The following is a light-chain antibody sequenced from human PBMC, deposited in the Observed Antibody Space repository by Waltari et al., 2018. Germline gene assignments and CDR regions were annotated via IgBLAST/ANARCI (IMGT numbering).Light chain of an antibody. V-gene: IGKV1-12*01. CDR2: ASS. J-gene: IGKJ1*01. CDR1: QDISTW. Sequence: DVKMTQSPSSASASVGDRVTITCRASQDISTWLAWYQQKPGKTSQLLSSASSRLQSGVPSRFSGSGSGTDFTLTISSLQPEDFATYYCQQANSFPPTFGQGTKVEIK. CDR3: QQANSFPPT.